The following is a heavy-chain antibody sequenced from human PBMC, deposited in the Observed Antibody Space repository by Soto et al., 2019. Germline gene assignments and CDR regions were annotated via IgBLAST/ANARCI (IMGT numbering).Heavy chain of an antibody. V-gene: IGHV3-30*03. CDR2: ISYDGSNK. J-gene: IGHJ4*02. CDR3: ARVGNWNDDGFPFDY. CDR1: GFTFSSYG. D-gene: IGHD1-1*01. Sequence: GGSLRLSCAASGFTFSSYGMHWVRQAPGKGLEWVAVISYDGSNKYYADSVKGRFTISRDNAKNSLYLQMNSLRAEDTAVYYCARVGNWNDDGFPFDYWGQGTLVTVSS.